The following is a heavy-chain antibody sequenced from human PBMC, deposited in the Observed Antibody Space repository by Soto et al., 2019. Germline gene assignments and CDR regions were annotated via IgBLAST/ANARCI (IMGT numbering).Heavy chain of an antibody. V-gene: IGHV3-48*04. Sequence: GGSLRLSCAASGFTFSSYSMNWVRQAPGKGLEWVSYISSSSSTIYYADSVKGRFTISRDNAKNSLYLQMNSLRAEDTAVYYCARAADYDYVWGSYPPFDYWGQGTLVTVSS. D-gene: IGHD3-16*02. J-gene: IGHJ4*02. CDR2: ISSSSSTI. CDR3: ARAADYDYVWGSYPPFDY. CDR1: GFTFSSYS.